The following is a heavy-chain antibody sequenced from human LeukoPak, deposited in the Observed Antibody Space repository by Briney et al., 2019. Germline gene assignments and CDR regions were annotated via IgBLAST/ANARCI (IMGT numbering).Heavy chain of an antibody. CDR3: ARDSAVADYDSYYYMDV. CDR2: IYTSGST. CDR1: GGSISSYY. Sequence: SETLSLTCTVSGGSISSYYWSWIRQPAGKGLEWIGRIYTSGSTNYNPSLKSRVTMSVDTSKNQFSLKLSSVTAADAAVYYCARDSAVADYDSYYYMDVWGKGTTVTVSS. V-gene: IGHV4-4*07. J-gene: IGHJ6*03. D-gene: IGHD6-19*01.